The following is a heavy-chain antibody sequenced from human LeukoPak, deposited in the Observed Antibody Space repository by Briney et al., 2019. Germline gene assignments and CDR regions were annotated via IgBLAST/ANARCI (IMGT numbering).Heavy chain of an antibody. CDR3: AREGYCSGGSCHSGAHFQH. Sequence: ASVKVSCKASGYTFAAYYMHWLRQAPGQGLEWMGIINLSAGATTYAQKFQGRVTMTRDMSTSTVYMELSSLRSADTAVYYCAREGYCSGGSCHSGAHFQHWGQGTLVTVSS. CDR1: GYTFAAYY. D-gene: IGHD2-15*01. J-gene: IGHJ1*01. V-gene: IGHV1-46*01. CDR2: INLSAGAT.